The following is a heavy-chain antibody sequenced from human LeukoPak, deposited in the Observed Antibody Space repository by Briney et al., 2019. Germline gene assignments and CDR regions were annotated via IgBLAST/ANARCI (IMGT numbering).Heavy chain of an antibody. Sequence: HSGGSLRLSCTASGFTFSIYAMSWVRQAPGRGLEWVSAITSSGDTTFYADSVRGRFTISRDNSKNTLYLQMSSLRAEDTAVYYCARVPLRGYDILTGNGPNYFDYWGQGTLVTVSS. V-gene: IGHV3-23*01. CDR3: ARVPLRGYDILTGNGPNYFDY. CDR2: ITSSGDTT. J-gene: IGHJ4*02. CDR1: GFTFSIYA. D-gene: IGHD3-9*01.